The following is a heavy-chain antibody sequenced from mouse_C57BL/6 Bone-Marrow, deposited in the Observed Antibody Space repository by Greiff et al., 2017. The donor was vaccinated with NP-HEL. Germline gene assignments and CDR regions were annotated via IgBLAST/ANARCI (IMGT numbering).Heavy chain of an antibody. CDR2: ISYDGSN. Sequence: ESGPGLVKPSQSLSLTCSVTGYSIISGYYWNWIRQFPGNQLEWMAYISYDGSNNYNPSLKNRISITRDISKNQFFLKLTSVTTEDTATYYCAREGGYYGSPFAYWGQGTLVTVSA. CDR1: GYSIISGYY. D-gene: IGHD1-1*01. CDR3: AREGGYYGSPFAY. J-gene: IGHJ3*01. V-gene: IGHV3-6*01.